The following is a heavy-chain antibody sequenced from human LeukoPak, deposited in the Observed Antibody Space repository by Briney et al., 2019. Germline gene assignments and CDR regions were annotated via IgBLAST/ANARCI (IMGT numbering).Heavy chain of an antibody. Sequence: PGGSLRLSCAASGFTFSDYYMSWIRQAPGKGLEWVSYISSSGSTIYYADSVKGRFTISRDNAKNSLYLQMNSLRAEDTAGYYCAREEVVVVPAAIYGAHYYYYGMDVWGQGTTVTVSS. J-gene: IGHJ6*02. CDR2: ISSSGSTI. V-gene: IGHV3-11*01. CDR3: AREEVVVVPAAIYGAHYYYYGMDV. CDR1: GFTFSDYY. D-gene: IGHD2-2*02.